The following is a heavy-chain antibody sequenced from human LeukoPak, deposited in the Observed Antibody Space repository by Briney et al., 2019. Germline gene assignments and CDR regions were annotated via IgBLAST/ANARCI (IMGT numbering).Heavy chain of an antibody. V-gene: IGHV1-2*02. CDR2: INPNSGGT. CDR3: ARQRRGSYYIYRGWFDP. J-gene: IGHJ5*02. D-gene: IGHD1-26*01. CDR1: GYTFTGYY. Sequence: GPSVKVSCKASGYTFTGYYMHWVRQAPGRGLEWMGWINPNSGGTNYAQKFQGRVTMTRDTSISTAYMELSRLRSDDTAVYYCARQRRGSYYIYRGWFDPWGQGTLVTVSS.